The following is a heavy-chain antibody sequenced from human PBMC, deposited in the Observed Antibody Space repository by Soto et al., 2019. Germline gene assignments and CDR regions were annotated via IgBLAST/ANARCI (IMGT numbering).Heavy chain of an antibody. CDR2: IFYSGNT. Sequence: QVQLQESGPELVKPSQTLSLTCAISGVSIKSGGYYWSWIRQHPGQGLEWIGYIFYSGNTYYNPSLKSRITISMDTSQNQFSLRLNSVTAADTAVYYCARVRWSGSSYYFDYWGQGTLVTVSS. V-gene: IGHV4-31*11. D-gene: IGHD3-3*01. J-gene: IGHJ4*02. CDR1: GVSIKSGGYY. CDR3: ARVRWSGSSYYFDY.